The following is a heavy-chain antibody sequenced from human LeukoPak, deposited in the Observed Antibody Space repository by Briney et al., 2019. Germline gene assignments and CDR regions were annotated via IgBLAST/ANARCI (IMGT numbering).Heavy chain of an antibody. V-gene: IGHV3-30*02. CDR2: IRYDGSNE. D-gene: IGHD1-26*01. Sequence: GGSLRLSCAASGFTLNNYGMHWVRQAPGKGLEWVAFIRYDGSNEYYADSVKGRFTISRDNSKNTLYLQMNSLRTEDTAVYHCAKGGQWEPLLYWGQGTLVTVSS. J-gene: IGHJ4*02. CDR3: AKGGQWEPLLY. CDR1: GFTLNNYG.